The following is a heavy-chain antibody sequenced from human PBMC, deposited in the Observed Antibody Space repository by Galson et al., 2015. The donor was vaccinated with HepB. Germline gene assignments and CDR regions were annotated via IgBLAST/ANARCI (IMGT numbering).Heavy chain of an antibody. CDR2: ISDGGDTT. CDR1: GFTFSTFA. D-gene: IGHD2-21*01. J-gene: IGHJ3*02. Sequence: SLRLSCATSGFTFSTFAMTWVHQAPGKGLEWVSAISDGGDTTYYADSVKGRFSITRDVSKSTLSLQMNSLRAEDTAVYYCAKGDTPWGGFDIWGQGTMVTVSS. CDR3: AKGDTPWGGFDI. V-gene: IGHV3-23*01.